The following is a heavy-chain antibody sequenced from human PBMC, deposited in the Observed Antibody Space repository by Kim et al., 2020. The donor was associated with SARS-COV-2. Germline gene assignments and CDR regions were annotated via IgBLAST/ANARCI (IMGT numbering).Heavy chain of an antibody. J-gene: IGHJ5*01. Sequence: GGSLRLSCAASGFAFSNYWMHWVRQGPGKGLEWVSHINADESRTTYADSVKGRFIISRDNAKSMVYLQMNGLRPEDTAVYYCARQKGSSDSFNSWGQGTL. V-gene: IGHV3-74*01. D-gene: IGHD3-22*01. CDR2: INADESRT. CDR3: ARQKGSSDSFNS. CDR1: GFAFSNYW.